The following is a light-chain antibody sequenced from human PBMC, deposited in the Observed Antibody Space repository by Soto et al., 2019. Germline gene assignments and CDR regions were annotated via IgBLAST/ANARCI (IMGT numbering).Light chain of an antibody. CDR1: SSDVGGYNY. CDR3: SSYTSSSSV. V-gene: IGLV2-14*01. Sequence: QSALTQPASVSGSPGQSITISCPGTSSDVGGYNYVSWYQQHPGKAPQLMIYDVSNRPSGVSNRFSGSKSGNTASLTISGLQAEDGADYYCSSYTSSSSVFGGGTKLTVL. J-gene: IGLJ2*01. CDR2: DVS.